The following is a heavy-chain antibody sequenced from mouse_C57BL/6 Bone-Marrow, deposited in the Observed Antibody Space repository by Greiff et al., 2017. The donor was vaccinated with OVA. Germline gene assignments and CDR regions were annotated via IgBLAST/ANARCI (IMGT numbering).Heavy chain of an antibody. Sequence: EVKVVESGGGLVKPGGSLKLSCAASGFTFSDYGMHWVRQAPEKGLEWVAYISSGSSTIYYADTVKGRFTISRDNAKNTLFLQMTRLRSEDTAMYYCARPYGYAMDYWGQGTSVTVSS. CDR1: GFTFSDYG. D-gene: IGHD1-1*02. CDR2: ISSGSSTI. J-gene: IGHJ4*01. CDR3: ARPYGYAMDY. V-gene: IGHV5-17*01.